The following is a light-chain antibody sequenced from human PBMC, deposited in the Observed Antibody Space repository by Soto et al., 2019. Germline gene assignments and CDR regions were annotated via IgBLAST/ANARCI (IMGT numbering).Light chain of an antibody. CDR3: QQYNTYRT. V-gene: IGKV1-5*01. J-gene: IGKJ1*01. Sequence: DIHMTQSPSTLSASLGDRATITCRASQSIGNWLAWYQQKPGKAPKLLIYDASTLESGVPSRFSGSGSGTEFTLTISSLQPDDFATYYCQQYNTYRTFGQGTKVDI. CDR2: DAS. CDR1: QSIGNW.